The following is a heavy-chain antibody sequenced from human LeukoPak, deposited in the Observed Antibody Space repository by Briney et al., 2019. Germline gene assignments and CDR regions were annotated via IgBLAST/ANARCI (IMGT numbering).Heavy chain of an antibody. CDR1: GYTFTGYY. CDR3: ARGTRYYDSSGYYSDRNWFDP. CDR2: INPNSGGT. Sequence: ASVKVSCKASGYTFTGYYMHWVRLAPGQGLEWMGRINPNSGGTNYAQKFQGRVTMTRDTSISTAYMELSRLRSDDTAVYYCARGTRYYDSSGYYSDRNWFDPWGQGTLVTVSS. V-gene: IGHV1-2*06. J-gene: IGHJ5*02. D-gene: IGHD3-22*01.